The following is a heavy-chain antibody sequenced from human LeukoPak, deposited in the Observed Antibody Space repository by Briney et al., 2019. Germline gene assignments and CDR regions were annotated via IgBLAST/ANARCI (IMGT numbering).Heavy chain of an antibody. Sequence: GRSLRLSCAASGFTFSSYAIHWVRQAPGKGLEWVAVISYDGSNKYYADSVKGRFTVSRDNSKNTLYLQMNSLRAEDTAVYYCVRESDFWSGPGIGRPLDVWGKGTTVTVSS. J-gene: IGHJ6*04. CDR1: GFTFSSYA. CDR3: VRESDFWSGPGIGRPLDV. D-gene: IGHD3-3*01. V-gene: IGHV3-30-3*01. CDR2: ISYDGSNK.